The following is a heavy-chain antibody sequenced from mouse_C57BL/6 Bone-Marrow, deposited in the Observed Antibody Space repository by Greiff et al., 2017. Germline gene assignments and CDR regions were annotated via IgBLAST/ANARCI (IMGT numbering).Heavy chain of an antibody. CDR2: ISYDGSN. Sequence: EVKLQESGPGLVKPSQSLSLTCSVTGYSITSGYYWNWIRQFPGNKLEWRGYISYDGSNNYNPYLKNRISITRDTSKNQFFLKLNSVTTEDTATYYCARRGVYYPFDYWGQGTTLTVSS. V-gene: IGHV3-6*01. J-gene: IGHJ2*01. D-gene: IGHD1-1*01. CDR1: GYSITSGYY. CDR3: ARRGVYYPFDY.